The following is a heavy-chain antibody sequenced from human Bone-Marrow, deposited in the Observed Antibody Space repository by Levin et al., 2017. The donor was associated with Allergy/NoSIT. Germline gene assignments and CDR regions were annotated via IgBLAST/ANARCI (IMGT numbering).Heavy chain of an antibody. D-gene: IGHD3-10*01. CDR3: ASWSYGSGSYPVGY. V-gene: IGHV3-48*01. CDR1: FFPFLLSL. Sequence: SFSSSFFPFLLSLLPWVRQAPGKGLEWVSYISSSSSTIYYADSVKGRFTISSDNSKNSLYLQMNSLRAEDTAVYYCASWSYGSGSYPVGYWGQGTLVTVSS. CDR2: ISSSSSTI. J-gene: IGHJ4*02.